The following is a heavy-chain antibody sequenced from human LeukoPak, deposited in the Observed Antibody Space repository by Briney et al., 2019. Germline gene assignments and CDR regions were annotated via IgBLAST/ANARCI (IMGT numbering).Heavy chain of an antibody. CDR3: ARGIQLWLYYFDS. CDR1: GGSISSYY. J-gene: IGHJ4*02. Sequence: SETLSLTCTVSGGSISSYYRSWIRQPPGKGLEWIGYIHYSGSTNYNPPLKSRVTISVDTSKNQFSLKLNSVTAADTAVYYCARGIQLWLYYFDSWGQGNLVTVSS. D-gene: IGHD5-18*01. CDR2: IHYSGST. V-gene: IGHV4-59*01.